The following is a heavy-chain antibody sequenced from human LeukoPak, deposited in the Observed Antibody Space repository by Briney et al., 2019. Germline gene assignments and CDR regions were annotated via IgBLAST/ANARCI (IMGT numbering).Heavy chain of an antibody. CDR2: IKQDGSEK. D-gene: IGHD3-22*01. V-gene: IGHV3-7*01. J-gene: IGHJ4*02. Sequence: PGGSLRLSCAASGFTFSSYWMSWVRQAPGKGLEWVANIKQDGSEKYYVDSVKGRFTISRDNAKNTLSLQMNSLRAEDTAVYLCISVVSGRPNWGQGTQVTVSS. CDR1: GFTFSSYW. CDR3: ISVVSGRPN.